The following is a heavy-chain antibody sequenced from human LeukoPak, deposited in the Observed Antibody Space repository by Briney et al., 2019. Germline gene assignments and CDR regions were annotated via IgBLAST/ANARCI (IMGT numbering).Heavy chain of an antibody. D-gene: IGHD4-17*01. CDR3: ARGTDYGDYVFLD. CDR1: GYTFTSYA. Sequence: GASVKVSCKASGYTFTSYAMHWVRQAPGQRLEWMGWINAGNGNTKYSQKFQSRVTITRDTSASTAYMELSRLRSDDTAVYYCARGTDYGDYVFLDWGQGTLVTVSS. J-gene: IGHJ4*02. CDR2: INAGNGNT. V-gene: IGHV1-3*01.